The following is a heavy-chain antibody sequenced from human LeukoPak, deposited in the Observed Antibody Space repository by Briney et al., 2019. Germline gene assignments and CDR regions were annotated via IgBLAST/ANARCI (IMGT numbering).Heavy chain of an antibody. Sequence: KPSATLSLTCTVSGGSLSSYYWSWIRQPAGKGLEWIGRIYTSGSTNYNPSLKSRVTMSVDTSKNQFSLKLSSVTAADTAVYYCARDQDYGSGRFDYWGQGTLVTVSS. V-gene: IGHV4-4*07. D-gene: IGHD3-10*01. J-gene: IGHJ4*02. CDR1: GGSLSSYY. CDR2: IYTSGST. CDR3: ARDQDYGSGRFDY.